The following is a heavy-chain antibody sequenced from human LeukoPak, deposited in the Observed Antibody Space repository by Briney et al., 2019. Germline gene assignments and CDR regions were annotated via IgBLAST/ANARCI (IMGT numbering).Heavy chain of an antibody. CDR2: IYYSGST. CDR3: ARFVVVPADYYYYYMDV. V-gene: IGHV4-31*03. Sequence: SETLSLTCTVSGGSISSGGYYWSWIRQHPGKGLEWIGYIYYSGSTYYNPSLKSRVTISVDTSKNQFSLKLSSVTAADTAVYYCARFVVVPADYYYYYMDVWGKGTTVTVSS. D-gene: IGHD2-2*01. CDR1: GGSISSGGYY. J-gene: IGHJ6*03.